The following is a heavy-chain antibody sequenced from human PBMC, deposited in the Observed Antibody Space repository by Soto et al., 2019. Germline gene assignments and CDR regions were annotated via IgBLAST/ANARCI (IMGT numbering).Heavy chain of an antibody. Sequence: QVQLQESGPGLVKPSQTLSLTCTVSGDSISTGGYYWSWIRQHPGKGLEWIGNIYHSGSTYYNTTLKSRVTISVDTSKNQFSLKLSSVTAADTALYYCARSIAPWGQGTLVTVSA. V-gene: IGHV4-31*03. CDR2: IYHSGST. CDR1: GDSISTGGYY. CDR3: ARSIAP. J-gene: IGHJ5*02.